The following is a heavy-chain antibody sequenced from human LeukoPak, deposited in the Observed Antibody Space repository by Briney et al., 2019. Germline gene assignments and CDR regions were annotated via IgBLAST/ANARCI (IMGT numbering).Heavy chain of an antibody. V-gene: IGHV5-51*01. CDR2: IYPADSDT. D-gene: IGHD5-12*01. CDR1: GYSFSSYW. J-gene: IGHJ4*02. CDR3: LTQVYLPSRRTYNGLNKGFHS. Sequence: GESLKISCKGSGYSFSSYWIGWVRQMPGKSLEWMGIIYPADSDTRYNPSFKGQVTISADRSISTAYLQWSSLKASDTAMYFCLTQVYLPSRRTYNGLNKGFHSWGQGTLITVSS.